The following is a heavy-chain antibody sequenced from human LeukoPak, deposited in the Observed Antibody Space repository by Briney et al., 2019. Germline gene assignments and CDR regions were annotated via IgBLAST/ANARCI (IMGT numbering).Heavy chain of an antibody. CDR2: ITGGYGAK. CDR3: AKDTPLTTYTSGWSSNSFDY. Sequence: PGGSLRLSCTVSGFTFSNFAMSGVRQAPGKALEWVSTITGGYGAKDYADSVKGRFTISRDNAKDTLYLQMHSLRAEDTAVYFCAKDTPLTTYTSGWSSNSFDYWGQGTLVAVSS. D-gene: IGHD6-19*01. J-gene: IGHJ4*02. CDR1: GFTFSNFA. V-gene: IGHV3-23*01.